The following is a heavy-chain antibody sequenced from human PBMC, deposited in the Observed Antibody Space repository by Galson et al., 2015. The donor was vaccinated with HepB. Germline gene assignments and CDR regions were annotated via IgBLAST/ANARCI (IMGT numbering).Heavy chain of an antibody. Sequence: SLRLSCAASGFTFSSCGMHWVRQAPGKGLEWVAVISYDGSNKYYADSVKGRFTISRDNSKNTLYLQMNSLRAEDTAVYYCAKDRGLEPRRLYYFDYWGQGTLVTVSS. J-gene: IGHJ4*02. D-gene: IGHD3-16*01. CDR2: ISYDGSNK. CDR1: GFTFSSCG. V-gene: IGHV3-30*18. CDR3: AKDRGLEPRRLYYFDY.